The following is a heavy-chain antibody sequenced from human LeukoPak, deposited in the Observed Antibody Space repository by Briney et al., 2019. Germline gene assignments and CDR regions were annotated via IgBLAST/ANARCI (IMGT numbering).Heavy chain of an antibody. CDR2: ISHDANNK. J-gene: IGHJ3*02. CDR3: VKDKSSGWYDLGAFDI. D-gene: IGHD6-19*01. CDR1: GLTFSGYV. V-gene: IGHV3-30*18. Sequence: GRSLRLSCAVSGLTFSGYVMHWVRQAPGKGLDWVAVISHDANNKYYADSAKGRFTISRGNSKNTLYLQMNSLRAEDTAMYYCVKDKSSGWYDLGAFDIWGQGTMVTVSS.